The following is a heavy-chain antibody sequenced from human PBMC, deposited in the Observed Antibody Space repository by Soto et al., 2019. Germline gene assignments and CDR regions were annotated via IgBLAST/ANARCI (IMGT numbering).Heavy chain of an antibody. D-gene: IGHD2-2*02. CDR2: IYYSGST. V-gene: IGHV4-31*03. Sequence: SETLSLTCTVSGGSISSGGYYWSWIRQHPGKGLEWIGYIYYSGSTYYNPSLKSRVTISVDTSKNQFSLKLSSVTAADTAVYYCAGVDCSSTSSYKPEIFLWMGWLDPWGQGTLVTVSS. CDR3: AGVDCSSTSSYKPEIFLWMGWLDP. CDR1: GGSISSGGYY. J-gene: IGHJ5*02.